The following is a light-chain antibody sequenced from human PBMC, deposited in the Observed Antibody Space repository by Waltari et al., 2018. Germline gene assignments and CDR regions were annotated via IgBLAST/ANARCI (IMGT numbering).Light chain of an antibody. CDR1: STDVGGYNY. V-gene: IGLV2-8*01. Sequence: QSALTQPPSASGSPGQSVTISCTAPSTDVGGYNYVSWSLQHPGKAPKLLIYEVTKRSSGVPDRFSGSKSGNTASLTVSGLQAEDEGDYYCSSYAGNNNLLFGGGTKLTVL. CDR2: EVT. J-gene: IGLJ2*01. CDR3: SSYAGNNNLL.